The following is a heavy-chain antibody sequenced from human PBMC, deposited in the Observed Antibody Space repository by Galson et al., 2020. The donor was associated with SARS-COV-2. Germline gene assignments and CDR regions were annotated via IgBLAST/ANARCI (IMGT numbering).Heavy chain of an antibody. CDR2: IRTKAYGGAT. CDR3: NRDPSSWQEYYYYGMDV. D-gene: IGHD6-13*01. V-gene: IGHV3-49*03. Sequence: GESLKISCSASGFTLEHYAMSWFRQAPGKGLEWLGLIRTKAYGGATEYAASLKGRFTISRDDSKSIVYLQMNSLKTEDTAVYFCNRDPSSWQEYYYYGMDVWGQGTTVTVSS. J-gene: IGHJ6*02. CDR1: GFTLEHYA.